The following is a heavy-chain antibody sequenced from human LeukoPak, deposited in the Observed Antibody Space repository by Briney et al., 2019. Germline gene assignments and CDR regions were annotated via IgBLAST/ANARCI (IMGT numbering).Heavy chain of an antibody. CDR2: INPSSGIT. Sequence: ASVKVSCEASGYTFSTYYMHWVRQAPGQGLECMGIINPSSGITIFAKKFQGRVTMTRDMSTSTVYMELSSLRSEDTAVYYCARQYGGSGSYHFDYWGQGTLVTVSS. D-gene: IGHD3-10*01. V-gene: IGHV1-46*01. CDR1: GYTFSTYY. J-gene: IGHJ4*02. CDR3: ARQYGGSGSYHFDY.